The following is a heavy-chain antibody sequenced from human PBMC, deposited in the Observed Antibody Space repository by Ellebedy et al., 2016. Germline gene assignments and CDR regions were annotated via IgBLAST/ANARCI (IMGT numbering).Heavy chain of an antibody. Sequence: ASVKVSXKASSYTFTSSGITWVRQAPGQGLEWMGWISTSNGDTNYAQKLQGRVTMTTDPSTSTAYMELRSLRSDDTAVYYCARDTRDGVGTSEAYYDLWGQGTLVTVS. V-gene: IGHV1-18*01. D-gene: IGHD3-3*01. CDR1: SYTFTSSG. CDR2: ISTSNGDT. CDR3: ARDTRDGVGTSEAYYDL. J-gene: IGHJ4*02.